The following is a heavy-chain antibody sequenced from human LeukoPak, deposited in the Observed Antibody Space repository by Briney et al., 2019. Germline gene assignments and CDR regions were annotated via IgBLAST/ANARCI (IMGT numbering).Heavy chain of an antibody. CDR2: IYSAGAT. CDR3: ARIEWGRVGRAFDI. D-gene: IGHD1-26*01. J-gene: IGHJ3*02. Sequence: GGSLRLSCAASGFTVSDNYMTWVPQAPGKGLEWVSSIYSAGATHYAESVQGRFTISRDNSKNTLYLQMNSLRAEDMAVYYCARIEWGRVGRAFDIWGQGTMVTVAS. CDR1: GFTVSDNY. V-gene: IGHV3-53*01.